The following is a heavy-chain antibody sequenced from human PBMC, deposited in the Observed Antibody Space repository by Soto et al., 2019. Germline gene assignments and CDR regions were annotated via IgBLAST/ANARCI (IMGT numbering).Heavy chain of an antibody. J-gene: IGHJ4*02. V-gene: IGHV1-69*13. Sequence: ASVKVSCKASGGTFSSYAISWVRQAPGQGLEWMGGIIPIFGTANYAQKFQGRVTITADESTSTAYMELSSLRSEDTAVYYCASSRNYYDSSGYSTPFDYWGQGPLVT. CDR2: IIPIFGTA. CDR1: GGTFSSYA. D-gene: IGHD3-22*01. CDR3: ASSRNYYDSSGYSTPFDY.